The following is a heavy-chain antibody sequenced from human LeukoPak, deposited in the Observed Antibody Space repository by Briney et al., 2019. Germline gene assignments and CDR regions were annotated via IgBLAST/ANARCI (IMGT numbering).Heavy chain of an antibody. CDR1: GFTFSSYG. D-gene: IGHD2-15*01. CDR2: IRNDGSNK. CDR3: ARWWTA. Sequence: GGSLRLSCAASGFTFSSYGMHWVHQFPGKGLEWVAFIRNDGSNKYYADSVKGRFTISRDNSKNTLYLQMNSLRIEDTAIYYCARWWTAWGQGTLVTVSS. V-gene: IGHV3-30*02. J-gene: IGHJ5*02.